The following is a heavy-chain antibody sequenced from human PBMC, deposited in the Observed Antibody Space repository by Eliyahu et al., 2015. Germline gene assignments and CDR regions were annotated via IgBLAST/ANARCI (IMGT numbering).Heavy chain of an antibody. V-gene: IGHV4-39*07. CDR1: GGSISTTSYY. Sequence: QLQLQESGPGLVKPSETLSLTCTVSGGSISTTSYYWGWIRQPPGKGLEWIGTIYYTGSTHYNPSLKSRVTISVDTSKNQFSLRLSSVTAADTAVYYCATDPSAAAGTLDYWGQGTLVTVSS. D-gene: IGHD6-13*01. CDR2: IYYTGST. J-gene: IGHJ4*02. CDR3: ATDPSAAAGTLDY.